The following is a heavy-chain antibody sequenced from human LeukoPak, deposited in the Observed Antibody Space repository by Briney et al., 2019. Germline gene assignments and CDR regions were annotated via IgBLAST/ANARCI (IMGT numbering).Heavy chain of an antibody. CDR1: GYTFTSYG. V-gene: IGHV1-18*01. J-gene: IGHJ4*02. Sequence: ASVKVSCKASGYTFTSYGISWVRQAPGQGLEWMGWISSYNGNTNYAQKLQGRVTMSTDTSTGTAYMELRSLRSDDTAVYYCARLLAAAGTFDYWGQGTLVTVSS. CDR3: ARLLAAAGTFDY. D-gene: IGHD6-13*01. CDR2: ISSYNGNT.